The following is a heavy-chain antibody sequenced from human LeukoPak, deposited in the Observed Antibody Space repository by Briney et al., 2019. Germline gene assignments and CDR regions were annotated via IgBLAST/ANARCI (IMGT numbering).Heavy chain of an antibody. CDR3: TTRGGSFSIFDY. CDR1: GFTFSDYY. Sequence: GGSLRLSCAASGFTFSDYYMSWIRQAPGKGLEWVGRIKSKTDGGTTDYAAPVKGRFTISRDDSKNTLYLQMNSLKTEDTAVYYCTTRGGSFSIFDYWGQGTLVTVSS. V-gene: IGHV3-15*01. J-gene: IGHJ4*02. D-gene: IGHD1-26*01. CDR2: IKSKTDGGTT.